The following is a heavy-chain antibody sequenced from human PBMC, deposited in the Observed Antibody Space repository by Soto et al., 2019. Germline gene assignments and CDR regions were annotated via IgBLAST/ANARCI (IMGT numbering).Heavy chain of an antibody. Sequence: SETLSLTCTVSGGSISSSSYYWGWIRQPPGKGLEWIGSIYYSGSTYYNPSLKSRVTISLDKSRSQFSLKLNSVTAADSAVYFCARLEGLATISYYFDFWGPGALVTVSS. CDR3: ARLEGLATISYYFDF. J-gene: IGHJ4*02. CDR2: IYYSGST. V-gene: IGHV4-39*01. CDR1: GGSISSSSYY. D-gene: IGHD3-9*01.